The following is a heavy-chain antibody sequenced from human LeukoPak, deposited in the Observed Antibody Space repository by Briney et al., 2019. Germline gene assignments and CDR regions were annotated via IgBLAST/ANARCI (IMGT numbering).Heavy chain of an antibody. V-gene: IGHV3-23*01. CDR1: GFTFRIYA. D-gene: IGHD3-10*02. CDR2: ISGSDGST. CDR3: ARDLGRVLSY. J-gene: IGHJ4*02. Sequence: GGSLRLSCAASGFTFRIYAMSWVRQAPGKGPEWVSAISGSDGSTNYADSVKGRFSISRDNSKNTLYLQMNSLRAEDTAVYYCARDLGRVLSYWGQGTLVTVSS.